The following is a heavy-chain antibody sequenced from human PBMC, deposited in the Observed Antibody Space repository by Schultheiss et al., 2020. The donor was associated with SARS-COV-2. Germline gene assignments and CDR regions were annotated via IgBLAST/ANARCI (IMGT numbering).Heavy chain of an antibody. CDR1: GFTFSSYA. CDR2: ISYDGSNK. CDR3: ARDWGYAQRGWYYGMDV. J-gene: IGHJ6*02. D-gene: IGHD5-12*01. V-gene: IGHV3-30*04. Sequence: GESLKISCAASGFTFSSYAMHWVRQAPGKGLEWVAVISYDGSNKYYADSVKGRFTISRDNSKNTLYLQMNSLRAEDTAVYYCARDWGYAQRGWYYGMDVWGQGTTVTVSS.